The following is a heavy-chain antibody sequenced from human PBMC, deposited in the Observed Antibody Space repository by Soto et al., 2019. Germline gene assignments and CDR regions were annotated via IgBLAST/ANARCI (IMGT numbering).Heavy chain of an antibody. V-gene: IGHV4-34*01. J-gene: IGHJ5*02. CDR2: INHSGST. CDR3: ARGSPDNWFDP. CDR1: GGSFSGYY. Sequence: SSETLSLTCAVYGGSFSGYYWSWIRQPPGKGLEWIGEINHSGSTNYNPSLKSRVTISVDTSKNQFSLKLSSVTAADTAVYYCARGSPDNWFDPRGQGTLVTVSS.